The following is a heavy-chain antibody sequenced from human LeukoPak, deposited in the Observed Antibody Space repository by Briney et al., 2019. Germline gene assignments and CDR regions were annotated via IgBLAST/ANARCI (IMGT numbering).Heavy chain of an antibody. CDR2: INHSGST. CDR3: ARLRGVRGVKGYMDV. CDR1: GGSFSGYY. D-gene: IGHD3-10*01. V-gene: IGHV4-34*01. Sequence: SETLSLTCAVYGGSFSGYYWSWIRQPPGKGLEWIGEINHSGSTNYNPSLKSRVTISVDTSKNQFSLKLSSVTAADTAVYYCARLRGVRGVKGYMDVWGKGTTVTVSS. J-gene: IGHJ6*03.